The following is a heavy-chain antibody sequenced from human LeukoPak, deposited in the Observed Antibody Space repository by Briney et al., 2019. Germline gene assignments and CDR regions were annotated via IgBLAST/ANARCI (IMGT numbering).Heavy chain of an antibody. D-gene: IGHD5-18*01. CDR1: GYTFTGYY. CDR3: ARDRIQLFPRNLGSWTT. V-gene: IGHV1-2*02. CDR2: INPNSGGT. J-gene: IGHJ5*02. Sequence: GASVKVSCKASGYTFTGYYMHWVRQAPGQGLEWMGWINPNSGGTKYAQKFQGRVTMTRDTSISSAYMELRSLRSDDTAVYYCARDRIQLFPRNLGSWTTWGQGTLVTVSS.